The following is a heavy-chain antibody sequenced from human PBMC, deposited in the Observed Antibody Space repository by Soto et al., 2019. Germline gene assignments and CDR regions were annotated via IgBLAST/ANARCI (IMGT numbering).Heavy chain of an antibody. CDR2: ISGSGGST. CDR3: AKTNNIEYSSSSFDY. J-gene: IGHJ4*02. CDR1: GFTFSSYA. D-gene: IGHD6-6*01. Sequence: GGSLRLSCAASGFTFSSYAMSWVRQAPGKGLEWVSAISGSGGSTYYADSVKGRFTISRDNSKNTLYLQMNSLRAEDTAVYYCAKTNNIEYSSSSFDYWGQGTLVTVSS. V-gene: IGHV3-23*01.